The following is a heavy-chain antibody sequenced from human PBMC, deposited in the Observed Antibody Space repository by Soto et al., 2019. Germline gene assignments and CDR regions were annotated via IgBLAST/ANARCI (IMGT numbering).Heavy chain of an antibody. J-gene: IGHJ3*01. D-gene: IGHD3-10*01. CDR1: GYTFSDFG. CDR3: ARWAFGSNNWYFGALDV. Sequence: ASVKVSCKASGYTFSDFGISWVRQAPGRGPEWLGWISPSDGNTNSAQRLHERVTMTTDTFTTTAYMELRSLTFDDTALYYCARWAFGSNNWYFGALDVWG. V-gene: IGHV1-18*04. CDR2: ISPSDGNT.